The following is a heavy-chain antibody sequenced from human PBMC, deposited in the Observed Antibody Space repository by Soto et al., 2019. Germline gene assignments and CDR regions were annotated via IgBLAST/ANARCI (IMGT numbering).Heavy chain of an antibody. CDR2: INPSGGST. D-gene: IGHD3-3*01. Sequence: ASVKVSCKASGYTFTSYYMHWVRQAPGQGLEWMGIINPSGGSTSYAQKFQGRVTMTRDTSTSTVYMELSSLRSEDTAVYYCAKDPARYYDFRSGPGRYGMDVWGQGTTVTVSS. V-gene: IGHV1-46*01. CDR3: AKDPARYYDFRSGPGRYGMDV. CDR1: GYTFTSYY. J-gene: IGHJ6*02.